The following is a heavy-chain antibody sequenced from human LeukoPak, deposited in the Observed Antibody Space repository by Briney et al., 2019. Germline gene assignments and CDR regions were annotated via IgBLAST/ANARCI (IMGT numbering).Heavy chain of an antibody. V-gene: IGHV3-21*01. D-gene: IGHD5-24*01. Sequence: GGSLRLSCAASGFTVSSNYISWVRQAPGKGLEWVSSISSSSSYIYYADSVKGRFTISRDNAKNSLYLQMNSLRAEDTAVYYCARDRLVGMATMISDYWGQGTLVTVSS. CDR2: ISSSSSYI. J-gene: IGHJ4*02. CDR3: ARDRLVGMATMISDY. CDR1: GFTVSSNY.